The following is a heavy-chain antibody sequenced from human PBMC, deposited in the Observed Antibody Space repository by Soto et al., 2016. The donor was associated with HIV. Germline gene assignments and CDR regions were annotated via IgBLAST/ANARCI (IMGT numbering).Heavy chain of an antibody. D-gene: IGHD3-16*02. Sequence: QVRLQESGPGLVKPSQTLSLTCTVSGGSISSGGYFWSWIRQLPGKGLAWIGHIYHNGDTHYNPSLKNRLIISVDTSNNHFSLKLVSVTAADTAMYYCARRPRFGGVVVWRWRPFDIWAKGQRSRLF. V-gene: IGHV4-31*03. J-gene: IGHJ3*02. CDR3: ARRPRFGGVVVWRWRPFDI. CDR2: IYHNGDT. CDR1: GGSISSGGYF.